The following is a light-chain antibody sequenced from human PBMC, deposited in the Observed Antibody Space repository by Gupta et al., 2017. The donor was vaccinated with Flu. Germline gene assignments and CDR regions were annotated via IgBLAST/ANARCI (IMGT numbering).Light chain of an antibody. Sequence: DIQMTQSPSSLSASVGDRVTITCRASQNIGNFFNWYQHKPGKPPKLLMYAASNLQSGVPSRFTGSGSGTDFSLSISSLQPEDFATYYCQQSYSMPYTFGQGTKLEIK. J-gene: IGKJ2*01. CDR2: AAS. V-gene: IGKV1-39*01. CDR1: QNIGNF. CDR3: QQSYSMPYT.